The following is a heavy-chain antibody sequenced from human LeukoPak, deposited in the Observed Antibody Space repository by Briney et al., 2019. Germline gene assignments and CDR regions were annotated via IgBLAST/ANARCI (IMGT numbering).Heavy chain of an antibody. Sequence: ASVKVSSKASRYTFTSDDINGVRQATRQGLEWMGWINPNRGDTGYAQKFQGRVTITRNTSISTAYMELSSLRSEGTAVYYCARDRGYCSSTSCYTFDYWGEGTLVTVSS. D-gene: IGHD2-2*02. CDR1: RYTFTSDD. J-gene: IGHJ4*02. CDR2: INPNRGDT. CDR3: ARDRGYCSSTSCYTFDY. V-gene: IGHV1-8*03.